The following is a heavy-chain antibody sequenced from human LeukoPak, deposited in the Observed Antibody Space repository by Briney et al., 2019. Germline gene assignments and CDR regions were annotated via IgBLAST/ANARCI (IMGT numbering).Heavy chain of an antibody. V-gene: IGHV3-64*01. D-gene: IGHD3-22*01. CDR1: GFTFSSYA. J-gene: IGHJ4*02. CDR3: AKAGAMILQHYFDY. CDR2: ISSNGGST. Sequence: GGSLRLSCAASGFTFSSYAMHWVRQAPGKGLEYVSAISSNGGSTYYANSVKGRFTISRDNSKNTLYLQMGSLRAEDMAVYYCAKAGAMILQHYFDYWGQGTLVTVSS.